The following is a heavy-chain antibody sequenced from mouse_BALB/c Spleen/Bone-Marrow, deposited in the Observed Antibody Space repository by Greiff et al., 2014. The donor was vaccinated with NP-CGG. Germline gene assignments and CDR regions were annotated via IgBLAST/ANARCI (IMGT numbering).Heavy chain of an antibody. CDR2: IDTYNGGT. CDR3: TNYQSSGYAMDY. Sequence: VQLQQSGPELVKPGASVKVSCKASGYSFTDYNMYWVKQSHGKSLEWIGYIDTYNGGTSYNQKFKGKATLTVDKSSSTAFMHLSMLTSEYSAVYYCTNYQSSGYAMDYWGQGTSVTVSS. CDR1: GYSFTDYN. V-gene: IGHV1S135*01. D-gene: IGHD3-1*01. J-gene: IGHJ4*01.